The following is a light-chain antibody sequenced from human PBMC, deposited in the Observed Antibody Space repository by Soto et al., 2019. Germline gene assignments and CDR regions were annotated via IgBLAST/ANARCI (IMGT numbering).Light chain of an antibody. J-gene: IGLJ2*01. V-gene: IGLV1-44*01. CDR2: SNN. CDR1: SSNIGSNT. Sequence: QSVLTQPPSASGTPGQRVTISCSGSSSNIGSNTVNWYQQLPGTAPKLLFYSNNQRPSGVPDRFSGSKSGTSASLAISGLQSEDEADYYRAAWDDSLNGPHVVFGGGTKLTVL. CDR3: AAWDDSLNGPHVV.